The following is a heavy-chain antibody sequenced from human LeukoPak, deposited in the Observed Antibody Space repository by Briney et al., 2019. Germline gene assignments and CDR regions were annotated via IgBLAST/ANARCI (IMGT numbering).Heavy chain of an antibody. CDR3: ARASTSGYSSNWPIGTDPFDI. CDR1: GFTLSNYA. CDR2: INSNGRST. Sequence: QPGGSLRPSCAASGFTLSNYAMHWVRQAPGKGLEYVSTINSNGRSTHYANSVKGRFTVSRDNSKNTLYLQMGSLTTEDMALYYCARASTSGYSSNWPIGTDPFDIWGQGTMVTVSS. V-gene: IGHV3-64*01. D-gene: IGHD6-13*01. J-gene: IGHJ3*02.